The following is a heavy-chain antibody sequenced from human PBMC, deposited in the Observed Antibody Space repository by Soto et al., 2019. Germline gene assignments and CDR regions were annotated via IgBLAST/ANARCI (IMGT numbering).Heavy chain of an antibody. J-gene: IGHJ6*02. Sequence: QVQLQESGPGLVKPSETLSLTCTVSGGSISRYYWSWIRQPPGKGLEWIGYMYNTGSTVYNPSFKSRVTRSVDTSKIQFSLKLNSVTAADTAVYYCARDLWGYCGTDCYPLDVWGQGTTVTVSS. CDR2: MYNTGST. CDR3: ARDLWGYCGTDCYPLDV. V-gene: IGHV4-59*01. D-gene: IGHD2-21*02. CDR1: GGSISRYY.